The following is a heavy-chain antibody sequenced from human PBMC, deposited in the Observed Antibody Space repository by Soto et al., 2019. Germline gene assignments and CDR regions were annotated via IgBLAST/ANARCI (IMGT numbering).Heavy chain of an antibody. CDR1: GGSISSGGYY. Sequence: QVQLQESGPGLVKPSQTLSLTCTVSGGSISSGGYYWSWIRQHPGKGLELIGYIYYSGSTYYNPSLKSRVTISVDTSKNQFSLKLSSVTAADTAVYYCARAPTKTYGDYPQPFDYWGQGTLVTVSS. CDR2: IYYSGST. J-gene: IGHJ4*02. D-gene: IGHD4-17*01. V-gene: IGHV4-31*03. CDR3: ARAPTKTYGDYPQPFDY.